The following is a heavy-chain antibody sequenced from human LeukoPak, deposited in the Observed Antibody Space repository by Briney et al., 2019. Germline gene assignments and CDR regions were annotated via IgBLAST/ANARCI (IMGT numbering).Heavy chain of an antibody. CDR1: GLTFSDDY. Sequence: GGFLRLSCAASGLTFSDDYMTWIRQAPGKGLEWVSYISNSDGTTYYADFVRGRFTISRDNAKKSLYLQMNSLTVEDTAVYYCARDRDVTGPYYYYMDVWGKGTTVTISS. CDR2: ISNSDGTT. D-gene: IGHD2-21*01. J-gene: IGHJ6*03. V-gene: IGHV3-11*04. CDR3: ARDRDVTGPYYYYMDV.